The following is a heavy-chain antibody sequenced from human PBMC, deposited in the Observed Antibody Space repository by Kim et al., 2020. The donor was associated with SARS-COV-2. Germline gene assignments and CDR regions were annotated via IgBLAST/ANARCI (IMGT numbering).Heavy chain of an antibody. D-gene: IGHD2-15*01. J-gene: IGHJ4*02. Sequence: ASVKVSCKASEYILACCSIHWMRQAPGQRLEWMGWVSGATGNTRSSQSLQGRVIMTRDTSTNTVYMDLSGLRSEDTAIYYCAKERRAGIVFFEQWGQGTQVTVSS. CDR1: EYILACCS. CDR2: VSGATGNT. CDR3: AKERRAGIVFFEQ. V-gene: IGHV1-3*01.